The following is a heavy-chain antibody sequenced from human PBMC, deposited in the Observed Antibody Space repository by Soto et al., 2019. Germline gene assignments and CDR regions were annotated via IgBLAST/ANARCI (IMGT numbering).Heavy chain of an antibody. J-gene: IGHJ4*02. CDR2: INHSGST. V-gene: IGHV4-34*01. CDR1: GGSFSGYY. CDR3: ATESRGRGRTTVTPS. D-gene: IGHD4-17*01. Sequence: SETLSLTCAVYGGSFSGYYWSWIRQPPGKGLEWIGEINHSGSTNYNPSLKSRVTISVDTSKNQFSLKLSSVTAADTAVYYCATESRGRGRTTVTPSWGQGTLVTVSS.